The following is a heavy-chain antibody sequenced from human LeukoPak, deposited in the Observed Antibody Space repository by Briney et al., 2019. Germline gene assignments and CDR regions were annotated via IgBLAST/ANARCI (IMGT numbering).Heavy chain of an antibody. J-gene: IGHJ4*02. D-gene: IGHD6-19*01. CDR2: IWYDGSNK. CDR1: GFTFSSYD. V-gene: IGHV3-30*02. CDR3: AKEDVSGWYGVDY. Sequence: PGGSQRLSCAASGFTFSSYDMHWVRQAPGKGLEWVSVIWYDGSNKYYADSVKGRFTISRDNSKNTLYLQMNSLRADDTAVYYCAKEDVSGWYGVDYWGRGTLVTVSS.